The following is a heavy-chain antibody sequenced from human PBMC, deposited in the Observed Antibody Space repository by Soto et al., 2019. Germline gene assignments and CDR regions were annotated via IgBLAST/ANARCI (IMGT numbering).Heavy chain of an antibody. CDR3: AKDSCSSIGCPGGLDV. Sequence: GSLRLSCAASGFTFSSYAMSWVRQAPGKGLEWVSAISGSGGSTYYADSVKGRFTISRDNSKNTLYLQMSSLRAEDTAVYYCAKDSCSSIGCPGGLDVWGQGTTVTVSS. V-gene: IGHV3-23*01. CDR2: ISGSGGST. CDR1: GFTFSSYA. J-gene: IGHJ6*02. D-gene: IGHD2-2*01.